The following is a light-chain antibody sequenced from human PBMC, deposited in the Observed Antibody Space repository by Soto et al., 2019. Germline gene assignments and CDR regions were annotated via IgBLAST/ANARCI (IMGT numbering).Light chain of an antibody. CDR2: GAS. CDR1: QSVRSS. Sequence: QSPATLSVSPGEGATLSCXAXQSVRSSLAWYQQTPGQSPRLLIYGASARATGIPARFSGSGSGTEFTLTISSLQYEDFAVYYCQQYNDWPLTFGGGTKVEIK. CDR3: QQYNDWPLT. V-gene: IGKV3-15*01. J-gene: IGKJ4*01.